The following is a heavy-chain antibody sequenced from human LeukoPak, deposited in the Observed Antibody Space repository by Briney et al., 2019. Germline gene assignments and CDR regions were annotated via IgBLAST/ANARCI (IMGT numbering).Heavy chain of an antibody. Sequence: GESLKISCKGSGYSFTSYWIGWVRQMPGKGLEWMGIIYPGDSDTRYSPSFQGRVTISADKSISTAYLQWSSLKASDTAMYYCASYAYYYDSSGYLGHDAFDIWGQGTMVTVSS. J-gene: IGHJ3*02. D-gene: IGHD3-22*01. CDR1: GYSFTSYW. CDR2: IYPGDSDT. V-gene: IGHV5-51*01. CDR3: ASYAYYYDSSGYLGHDAFDI.